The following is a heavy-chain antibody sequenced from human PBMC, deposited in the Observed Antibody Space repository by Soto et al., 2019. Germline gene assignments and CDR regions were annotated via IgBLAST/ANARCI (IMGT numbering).Heavy chain of an antibody. V-gene: IGHV1-18*04. D-gene: IGHD2-2*01. J-gene: IGHJ6*02. CDR1: GYTFTSYG. CDR3: ARDSSYCSSTSCYLGPWVPTKYGMDV. CDR2: ISAYNGNT. Sequence: SVKVSCKASGYTFTSYGISWVRQAPVQGLEWMGWISAYNGNTNYAQKLQGRVTMTTDTSTSTAYMELRSLRSDDTAVYYCARDSSYCSSTSCYLGPWVPTKYGMDVWGQGTTVTVSS.